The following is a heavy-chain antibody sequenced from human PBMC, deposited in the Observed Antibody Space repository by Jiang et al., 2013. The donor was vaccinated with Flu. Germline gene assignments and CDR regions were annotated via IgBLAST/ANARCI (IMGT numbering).Heavy chain of an antibody. Sequence: VQLVESGPGLVKPSQTLSLTCTVSSGSVNSGSYYWSWIRQPAGKGLEWIGRIYSKGSTNYNPSLQGRVTMSLDTSRNQVSLKLSSVTAADTAVYYCAKSAYIYSNPFYSGMQVWGPGTTVTVSS. CDR2: IYSKGST. J-gene: IGHJ6*02. D-gene: IGHD2-21*01. V-gene: IGHV4-61*02. CDR1: SGSVNSGSYY. CDR3: AKSAYIYSNPFYSGMQV.